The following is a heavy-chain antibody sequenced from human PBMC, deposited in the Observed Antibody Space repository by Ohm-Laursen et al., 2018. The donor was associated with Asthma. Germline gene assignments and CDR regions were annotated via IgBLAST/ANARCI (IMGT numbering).Heavy chain of an antibody. CDR3: ARDVMEWYLPAFDF. V-gene: IGHV3-30-3*01. Sequence: SSLRLSCAASGFTFRSYAMHWVRQAPGKGLEWVAVGGSYYDGGLKYYADSVNGRFTVSRDDSKNTLYLQMKSLRPDDTAAYYCARDVMEWYLPAFDFWGQGTLVTVSS. CDR1: GFTFRSYA. CDR2: GGSYYDGGLK. D-gene: IGHD3-3*01. J-gene: IGHJ4*02.